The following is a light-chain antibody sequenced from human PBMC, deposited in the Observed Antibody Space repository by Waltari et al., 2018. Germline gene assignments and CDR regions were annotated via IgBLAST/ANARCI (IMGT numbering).Light chain of an antibody. V-gene: IGKV3-20*01. Sequence: IVLTQSPGTLSLSPGERATLSCRTSQSVTSDSLAWYQQKRGKAPSLLIYATSRRAPDIPDRFSGSGSGTDFTLTIRRLEPEDFAVYYCQQYNRSPWTFGQGTKVELK. CDR2: ATS. CDR1: QSVTSDS. CDR3: QQYNRSPWT. J-gene: IGKJ1*01.